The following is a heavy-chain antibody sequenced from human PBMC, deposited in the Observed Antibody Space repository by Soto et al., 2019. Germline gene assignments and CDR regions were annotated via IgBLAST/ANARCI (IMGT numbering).Heavy chain of an antibody. J-gene: IGHJ5*01. D-gene: IGHD2-8*02. CDR3: ATFVLGAPSGWFDS. Sequence: QMQLVQSGPEVKKPGTSVKVSCKASGFTFTRSAIQWVRQARGQRLEWMGWIVVGSDNANFPQKFQERVTITRDMSTDTAYMELTSLRSEDTAVYYCATFVLGAPSGWFDSWGQGTLVTVSS. CDR1: GFTFTRSA. V-gene: IGHV1-58*02. CDR2: IVVGSDNA.